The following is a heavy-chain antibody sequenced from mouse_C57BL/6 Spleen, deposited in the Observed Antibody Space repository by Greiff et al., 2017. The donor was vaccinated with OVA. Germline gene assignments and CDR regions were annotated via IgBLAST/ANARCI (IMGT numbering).Heavy chain of an antibody. CDR1: GYTFTSYW. CDR3: APYGNSVLDY. J-gene: IGHJ2*01. V-gene: IGHV1-64*01. CDR2: IHPNSGST. D-gene: IGHD2-1*01. Sequence: QVHVKQPGAELVKPGASVKLSCKASGYTFTSYWMHWVKQRPGQGLEWIGMIHPNSGSTNYNEKFKSKATLTVDKSSSTAYMQLSSLTSEDSAVYYCAPYGNSVLDYWGQGTTLTVSS.